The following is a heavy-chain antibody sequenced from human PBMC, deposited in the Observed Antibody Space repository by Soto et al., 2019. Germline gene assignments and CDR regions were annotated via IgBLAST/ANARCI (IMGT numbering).Heavy chain of an antibody. D-gene: IGHD3-10*01. Sequence: QVQLVQSGAEGKKPGASVKVSCKASGYTFTSYGISWVRQAPGQGLEWMGWISAYNGNTNYAQKREGRVAMTTDTSKSTAYMELRSLRSDDTAVYYCARVFTGFGELLGLYGMDVWGQGATVTVS. CDR2: ISAYNGNT. J-gene: IGHJ6*02. CDR1: GYTFTSYG. CDR3: ARVFTGFGELLGLYGMDV. V-gene: IGHV1-18*01.